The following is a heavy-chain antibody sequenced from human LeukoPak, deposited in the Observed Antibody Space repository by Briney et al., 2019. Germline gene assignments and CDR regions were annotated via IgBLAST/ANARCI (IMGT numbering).Heavy chain of an antibody. V-gene: IGHV3-9*01. CDR2: ISWNSGSI. CDR3: AKAALAARPWYYYYGMDV. CDR1: GFTFDDYA. J-gene: IGHJ6*02. Sequence: PGGSLRLSCAASGFTFDDYAMHWVRQAPGKGLEWVSGISWNSGSIGYADSVKGRFTISRDNAKNSLYLQMNSLRAEDTAVYYCAKAALAARPWYYYYGMDVWGQGTTVTVSS. D-gene: IGHD6-6*01.